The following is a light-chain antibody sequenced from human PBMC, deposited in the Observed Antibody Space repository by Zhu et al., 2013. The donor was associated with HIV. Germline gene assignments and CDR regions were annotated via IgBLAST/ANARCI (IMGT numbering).Light chain of an antibody. Sequence: DVQMTQSPSSLSASVGDRVTITCRTSQTISNYLNWYQQKPGKAPELLIYTASNLQSGVPSRFSGSGSGTYFTLTISSLQPEDFATYYCQQSYSNPSLTFGGGTKVEIK. CDR1: QTISNY. CDR3: QQSYSNPSLT. J-gene: IGKJ4*01. CDR2: TAS. V-gene: IGKV1-39*01.